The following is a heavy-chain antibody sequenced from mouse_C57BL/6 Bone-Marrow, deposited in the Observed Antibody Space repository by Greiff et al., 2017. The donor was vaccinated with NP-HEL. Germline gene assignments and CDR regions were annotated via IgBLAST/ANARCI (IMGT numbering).Heavy chain of an antibody. CDR3: TTVEGYDKYFDV. Sequence: VQLQQSGAELVRPGASVKLSCTASGFNIKDDYMHWVKQRPEQGLEWIGWIDPENGDTEYASKFQGKATITADTSSNTAYLQLSSLTSEDTAVYYCTTVEGYDKYFDVWGTGTTVTVSS. V-gene: IGHV14-4*01. CDR2: IDPENGDT. D-gene: IGHD2-2*01. J-gene: IGHJ1*03. CDR1: GFNIKDDY.